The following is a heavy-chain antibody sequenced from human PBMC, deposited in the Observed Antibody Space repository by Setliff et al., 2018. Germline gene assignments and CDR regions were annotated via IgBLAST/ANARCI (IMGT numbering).Heavy chain of an antibody. Sequence: SVKVSCKASGGTFSSYAISWVRQAPGQGLEWMGGIIPIFGTANYAQKFQGRVTITADESTSTAYMELSSLRSEDTAVYYCARGPGVHGVRGVIPEGLHYWGQGTLVTVSS. J-gene: IGHJ4*02. CDR3: ARGPGVHGVRGVIPEGLHY. CDR1: GGTFSSYA. CDR2: IIPIFGTA. D-gene: IGHD3-10*01. V-gene: IGHV1-69*13.